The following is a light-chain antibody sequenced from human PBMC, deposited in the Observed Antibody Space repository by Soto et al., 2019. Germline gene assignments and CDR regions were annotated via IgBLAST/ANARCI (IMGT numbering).Light chain of an antibody. CDR1: QSVASY. CDR3: QQYNNWPT. J-gene: IGKJ1*01. Sequence: EIVLTQSPATLSLSPGERATLSCRASQSVASYLAWYQQRPGQAPRLLISDASKRATGIPGRISGSGSGTDFTLTISSLEPEDFAVYYCQQYNNWPTFGQGTKVEIK. V-gene: IGKV3-11*01. CDR2: DAS.